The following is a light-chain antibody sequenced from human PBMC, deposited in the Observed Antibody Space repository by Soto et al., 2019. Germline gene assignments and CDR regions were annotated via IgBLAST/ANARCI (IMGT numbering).Light chain of an antibody. CDR2: GAS. CDR3: QQYGSSLWT. CDR1: QSVSSSY. J-gene: IGKJ1*01. V-gene: IGKV3-20*01. Sequence: EIGLTQSPGTLSWSPGERATLSCRASQSVSSSYLAWYQQKPGQAPRLLIYGASSRATGIPDRFSGSGSGTDFTLTISKLEPEDFAVYYCQQYGSSLWTFGQETKVEIK.